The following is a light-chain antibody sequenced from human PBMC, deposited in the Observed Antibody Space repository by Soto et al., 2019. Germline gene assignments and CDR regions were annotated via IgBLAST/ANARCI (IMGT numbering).Light chain of an antibody. CDR3: SSFVGTSILVV. V-gene: IGLV2-14*01. CDR2: DVT. J-gene: IGLJ2*01. CDR1: SSDVGRFNY. Sequence: QSALTQSASVSGSPGQSITISCTGTSSDVGRFNYVSWYQQHPGNPPKLIIFDVTRRPSGVSNRFSGSKSGNAASLTISGLQAEDEANYYCSSFVGTSILVVFGGGTKLTVL.